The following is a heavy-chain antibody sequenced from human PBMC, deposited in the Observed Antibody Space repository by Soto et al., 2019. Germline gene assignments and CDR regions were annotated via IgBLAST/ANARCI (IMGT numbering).Heavy chain of an antibody. J-gene: IGHJ3*02. Sequence: SETLSLTCTVSGGSISSGDYYWSWIRHHPGKGLEWIGYIYSSGSTYYNPSLRSRVTISADTSKNQFSLRLSSVTAADTAVYYCVRDYDYDTSRNDAFDIWGQGTMVTVSS. V-gene: IGHV4-31*03. CDR1: GGSISSGDYY. D-gene: IGHD3-22*01. CDR3: VRDYDYDTSRNDAFDI. CDR2: IYSSGST.